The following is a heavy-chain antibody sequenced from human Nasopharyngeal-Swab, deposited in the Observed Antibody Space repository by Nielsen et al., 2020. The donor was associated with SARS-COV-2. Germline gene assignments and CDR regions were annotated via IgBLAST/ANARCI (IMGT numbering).Heavy chain of an antibody. V-gene: IGHV1-2*02. CDR3: ARDYYDNYDSDY. CDR1: GYTFTDYY. J-gene: IGHJ4*02. D-gene: IGHD3-22*01. Sequence: ASVKVSCKTSGYTFTDYYIHWLRQVPGQRLEWVGCINPDSGDTQYAQKFQGRVTVTSDRSRSTAYIDLSRLRSDDTAVYYCARDYYDNYDSDYWGQGTLVTVSS. CDR2: INPDSGDT.